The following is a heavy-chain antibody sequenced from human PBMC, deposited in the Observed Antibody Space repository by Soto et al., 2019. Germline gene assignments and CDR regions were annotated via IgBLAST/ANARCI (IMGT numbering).Heavy chain of an antibody. D-gene: IGHD6-19*01. Sequence: SETLSLTCSVSGGSISGSYWSWIRQSPGKGLEWLGYVYYTGSTNYSPSLRSRVSISVDTSKNEFSMRLSSVTAADTAVYFCARSVAVPGAHIDYWGQGTQVTVSS. CDR2: VYYTGST. CDR1: GGSISGSY. V-gene: IGHV4-59*01. CDR3: ARSVAVPGAHIDY. J-gene: IGHJ4*02.